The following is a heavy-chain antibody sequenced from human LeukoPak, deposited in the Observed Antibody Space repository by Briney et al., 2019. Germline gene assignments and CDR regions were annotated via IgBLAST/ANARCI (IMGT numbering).Heavy chain of an antibody. CDR2: INHSGST. V-gene: IGHV4-34*01. CDR1: GGSFSGYY. Sequence: SETLSLTCAVYGGSFSGYYWSWIRQPPGKGLEWIGEINHSGSTNYNPSLKSRVTISVDTSKNQFSLKLSSVTAADTAVYYCAKDRFVHIWFGQGYMDVWGKGTTVIVSS. CDR3: AKDRFVHIWFGQGYMDV. J-gene: IGHJ6*03. D-gene: IGHD3-10*01.